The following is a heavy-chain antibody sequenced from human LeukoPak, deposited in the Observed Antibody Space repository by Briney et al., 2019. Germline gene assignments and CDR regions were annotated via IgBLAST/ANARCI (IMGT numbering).Heavy chain of an antibody. J-gene: IGHJ5*01. Sequence: GESLKISCTGSGHRFTSYWIGWVRQITGKGLEWMGIIYPGDFETIYCPSFQGQVTMSADKSTTTAYLQWNSLKASDTAMYYCARRSSARLNWFDSWGQGTLVTVSS. CDR3: ARRSSARLNWFDS. CDR1: GHRFTSYW. CDR2: IYPGDFET. D-gene: IGHD6-6*01. V-gene: IGHV5-51*01.